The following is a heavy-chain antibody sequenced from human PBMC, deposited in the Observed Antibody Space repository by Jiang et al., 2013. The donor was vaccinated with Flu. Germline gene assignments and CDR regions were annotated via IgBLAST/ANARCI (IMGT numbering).Heavy chain of an antibody. V-gene: IGHV1-3*01. D-gene: IGHD2-21*02. Sequence: YNFISYNMHWCARPRTRLEWMGWINAGNGRTEYSQKFQARVTLTRDPSANTAYMALTSLRSEDTAVYYCARTNCGADCHSFDNWGQGTLVTVSS. CDR2: INAGNGRT. CDR3: ARTNCGADCHSFDN. CDR1: YNFISYN. J-gene: IGHJ4*02.